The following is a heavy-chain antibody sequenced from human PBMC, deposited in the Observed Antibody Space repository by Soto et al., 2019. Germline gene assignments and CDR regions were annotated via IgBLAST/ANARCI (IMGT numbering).Heavy chain of an antibody. CDR3: AKGHSTRNPHTIDY. J-gene: IGHJ4*02. CDR2: SSGSGGST. Sequence: GSLRLSCAASGFTFSTYVMSWVRQAPGKGLEWVSGSSGSGGSTYYADSVKGRFTISRDNSKNTLYLQMNSLRAEDTALYYCAKGHSTRNPHTIDYWGQGTRGTVSS. V-gene: IGHV3-23*01. CDR1: GFTFSTYV. D-gene: IGHD2-2*01.